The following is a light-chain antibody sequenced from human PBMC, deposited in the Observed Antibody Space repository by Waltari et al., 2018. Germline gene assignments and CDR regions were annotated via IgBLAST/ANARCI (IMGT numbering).Light chain of an antibody. CDR2: AGL. Sequence: DIQMTQSPSSLSASVGDRVNITCRASQDIRNDLGWFQQKPGKAPKRLIYAGLRLQSGVPSRFSGSWFGTEFTITITDLQPDDFATYYCLQHNSYPQTFGQGTKVDFK. CDR3: LQHNSYPQT. CDR1: QDIRND. J-gene: IGKJ1*01. V-gene: IGKV1-17*02.